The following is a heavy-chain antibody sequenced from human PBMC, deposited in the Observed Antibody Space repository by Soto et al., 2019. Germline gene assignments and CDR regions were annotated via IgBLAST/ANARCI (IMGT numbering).Heavy chain of an antibody. V-gene: IGHV3-7*01. D-gene: IGHD2-15*01. CDR3: ARPARYCSGGSCYWAEYFQH. CDR1: GFTFSSYW. J-gene: IGHJ1*01. Sequence: PGGSLRLSCAASGFTFSSYWMSWVRQAPGKGLEWVANIKQDGSEKYYVDSVKGRFTISRDNAKNSLYLQMNSLRAEDTAVYYCARPARYCSGGSCYWAEYFQHWGQGTLVTVSS. CDR2: IKQDGSEK.